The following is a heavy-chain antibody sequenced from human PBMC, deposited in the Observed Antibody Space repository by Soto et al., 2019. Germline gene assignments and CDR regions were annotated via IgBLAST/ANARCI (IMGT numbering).Heavy chain of an antibody. CDR3: ARVYCGGDACYYYMDV. CDR1: GFTVSSNY. CDR2: IYSGGTT. D-gene: IGHD2-21*01. V-gene: IGHV3-66*01. Sequence: PGGSLRLSCAASGFTVSSNYMTWVRQTPGKGLEWVSVIYSGGTTSYADSVRGRFTISRDNSKNTLYLQMNSLRAEDTAVYYCARVYCGGDACYYYMDVWGKGTTVTVSS. J-gene: IGHJ6*03.